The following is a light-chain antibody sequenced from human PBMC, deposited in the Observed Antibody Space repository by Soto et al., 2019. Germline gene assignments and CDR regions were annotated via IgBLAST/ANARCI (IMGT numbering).Light chain of an antibody. V-gene: IGKV1-5*01. Sequence: DIQMTQSPSTLSASVGDRVTITCRASQSISSWLAWYQQKPGKAPKLLIYDASSLESGVPSRFSGSGSGTEFTLTISRLQPDDFATYYCQQYNSYSTPITFGQGTRLEIK. CDR3: QQYNSYSTPIT. CDR2: DAS. CDR1: QSISSW. J-gene: IGKJ5*01.